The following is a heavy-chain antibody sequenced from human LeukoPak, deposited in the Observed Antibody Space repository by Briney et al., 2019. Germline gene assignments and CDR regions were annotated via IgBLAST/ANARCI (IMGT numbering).Heavy chain of an antibody. D-gene: IGHD3-22*01. Sequence: GGSLRLSCAASGFTFSSYAMSWVRQAPGKGLEWVGRIKSKTDGGTTDYAAPVKGRFTISRDDSKNTLYLQMNSLKTEDTAVYYCTTDSGYYDSSGYQKVQWGQGTLVTVSS. CDR2: IKSKTDGGTT. CDR1: GFTFSSYA. V-gene: IGHV3-15*01. CDR3: TTDSGYYDSSGYQKVQ. J-gene: IGHJ4*02.